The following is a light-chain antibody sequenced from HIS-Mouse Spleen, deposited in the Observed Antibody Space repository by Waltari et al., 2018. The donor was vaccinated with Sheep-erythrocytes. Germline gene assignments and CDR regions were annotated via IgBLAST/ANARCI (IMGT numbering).Light chain of an antibody. CDR3: CSYAGSNNVV. J-gene: IGLJ2*01. V-gene: IGLV2-23*01. CDR1: SSDVGSYNL. CDR2: EGS. Sequence: QSALTQPASVSGSPGQSITISCTGTSSDVGSYNLFSWYHQHPGKAPKLMIYEGSKRPSGVSNRFSGSKSGNTASLTISGLQAEDEADYYCCSYAGSNNVVFGGGTKLTVL.